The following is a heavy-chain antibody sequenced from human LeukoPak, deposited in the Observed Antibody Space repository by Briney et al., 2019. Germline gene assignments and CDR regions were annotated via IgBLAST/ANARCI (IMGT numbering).Heavy chain of an antibody. CDR2: IYHSGST. CDR1: GDSITSYY. D-gene: IGHD3-3*01. CDR3: ARPASAYYENDGFDI. J-gene: IGHJ3*02. Sequence: ASETLSLTCTVSGDSITSYYWNWIRQPPGEGLEWIGHIYHSGSTNYNPSLKRRVTTSVDTSKNQVSLNLSSVTAADTAVYYCARPASAYYENDGFDIWGPGTMVTVSS. V-gene: IGHV4-59*01.